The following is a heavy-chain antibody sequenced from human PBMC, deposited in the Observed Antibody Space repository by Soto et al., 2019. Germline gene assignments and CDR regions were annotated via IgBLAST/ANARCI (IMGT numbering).Heavy chain of an antibody. Sequence: VQLRESGPGQVKTSGTLSLTCAVSGGSMKTPNWWRWVRQPPAKGLEWIGEVFHSGITRYNPSLKGRATVSVDTSKNQFFLTLASVTAADTAVYYCTKDEAGSPFRYWGQGALVTVSS. CDR1: GGSMKTPNW. D-gene: IGHD3-10*01. CDR2: VFHSGIT. J-gene: IGHJ4*02. V-gene: IGHV4-4*02. CDR3: TKDEAGSPFRY.